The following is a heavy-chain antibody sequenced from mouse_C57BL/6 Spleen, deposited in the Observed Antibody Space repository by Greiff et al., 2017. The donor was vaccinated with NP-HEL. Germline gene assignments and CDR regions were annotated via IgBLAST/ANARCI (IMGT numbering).Heavy chain of an antibody. CDR2: INPNNGGT. CDR1: GYTFTDYY. Sequence: VQLQQSGPELVKPGASVKISCKASGYTFTDYYMNWVKQSHGKSLEWIGDINPNNGGTSYNQKFKGKATLTVDKSSSTAYMELRSLTSEDSAVYYCARGGWDDAYWGQGTLVTVSA. V-gene: IGHV1-26*01. J-gene: IGHJ3*01. CDR3: ARGGWDDAY. D-gene: IGHD4-1*01.